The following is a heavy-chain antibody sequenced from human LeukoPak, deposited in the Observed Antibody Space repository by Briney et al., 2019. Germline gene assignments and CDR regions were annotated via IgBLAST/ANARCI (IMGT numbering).Heavy chain of an antibody. CDR3: ARGATVWARMNA. V-gene: IGHV3-48*04. D-gene: IGHD4-17*01. Sequence: GGSLRLSCAASGFTFSSYSMNWVRQAPGKGLEWVSYISSSGYTIYYADSVKGRFTISRDNAKNSLYLQMNSLRAEDTAVYYCARGATVWARMNAWGKGTTVTVSS. CDR2: ISSSGYTI. CDR1: GFTFSSYS. J-gene: IGHJ6*03.